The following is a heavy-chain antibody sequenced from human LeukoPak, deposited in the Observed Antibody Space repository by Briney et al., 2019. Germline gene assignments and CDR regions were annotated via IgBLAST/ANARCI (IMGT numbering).Heavy chain of an antibody. D-gene: IGHD2-15*01. V-gene: IGHV3-23*01. CDR1: GFTFSSCA. J-gene: IGHJ4*02. CDR3: AKQLGCCSYGTCYFTY. CDR2: INDGGDST. Sequence: PGGSLRLSCAASGFTFSSCAMSWVRQAPGKGLEWVSAINDGGDSTYYADSVKGRFTISRDNSKNTLFLQMNSLRTEDTAVYYCAKQLGCCSYGTCYFTYWGQGTLVTVSS.